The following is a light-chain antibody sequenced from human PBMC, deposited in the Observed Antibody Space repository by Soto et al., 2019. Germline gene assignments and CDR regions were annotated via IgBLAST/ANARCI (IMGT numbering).Light chain of an antibody. V-gene: IGKV3-20*01. CDR2: DTS. CDR1: QSVPNSR. J-gene: IGKJ1*01. CDR3: QQYGASPWT. Sequence: EIVLTQSRGTLSLSPGERATLSFRASQSVPNSRLAWYQQKPGQAPSLVISDTSIRATGIPDRFSGSGSGTDFSLIIGRLEPEDFAVYICQQYGASPWTFGQGTKVDIK.